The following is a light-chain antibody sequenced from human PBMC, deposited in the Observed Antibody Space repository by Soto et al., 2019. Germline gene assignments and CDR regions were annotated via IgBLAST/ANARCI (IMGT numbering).Light chain of an antibody. CDR1: SGDVGGYNY. V-gene: IGLV2-14*01. CDR3: SSYTSSSTLV. J-gene: IGLJ1*01. Sequence: QSALTQPASVSGSPGQSITISCTGTSGDVGGYNYVSWYQQHPGKAPKLMIYEVSNRPSGVSNRFSGSKSGNTASLTISGLQAEDEADYYCSSYTSSSTLVFGTGTKLTV. CDR2: EVS.